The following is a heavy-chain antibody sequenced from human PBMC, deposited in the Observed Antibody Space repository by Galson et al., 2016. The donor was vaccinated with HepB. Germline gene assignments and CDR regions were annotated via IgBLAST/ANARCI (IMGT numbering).Heavy chain of an antibody. J-gene: IGHJ6*04. Sequence: SLRLSCAASGFTFTTYAMSWVRQAPGKGLEWISVIYSGGNTYYADSVKGRFTISRDNSKNTLDLQMNSLRAEDTAVYYCARDMADVWGKGTTVTVSS. D-gene: IGHD3-10*01. CDR1: GFTFTTYA. CDR3: ARDMADV. CDR2: IYSGGNT. V-gene: IGHV3-53*01.